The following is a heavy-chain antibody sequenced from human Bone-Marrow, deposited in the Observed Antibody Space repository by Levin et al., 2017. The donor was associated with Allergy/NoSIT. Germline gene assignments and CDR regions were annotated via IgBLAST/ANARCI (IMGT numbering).Heavy chain of an antibody. CDR3: ARPRTYSSSWPQGYMDV. V-gene: IGHV4-39*01. CDR2: IYSYGST. CDR1: GGSIGSSSYY. D-gene: IGHD6-13*01. J-gene: IGHJ6*03. Sequence: SETLSLSCTVFGGSIGSSSYYWGWIRQPPGRGLEWIGSIYSYGSTYYNPSLKSRFTISVDKFKNQFSLKVTSVTAADAAVYFCARPRTYSSSWPQGYMDVWGKGTTVTVSS.